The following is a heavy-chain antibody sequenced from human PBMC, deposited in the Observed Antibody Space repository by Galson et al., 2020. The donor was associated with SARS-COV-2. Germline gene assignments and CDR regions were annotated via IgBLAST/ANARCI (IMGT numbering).Heavy chain of an antibody. CDR1: GFTFSSYG. J-gene: IGHJ5*02. CDR2: IWYDGSNK. D-gene: IGHD5-18*01. CDR3: ARDLRGYSYGYNWFDP. Sequence: GGSLRLSCAASGFTFSSYGMHWVRQAPGKGLEWVAVIWYDGSNKYYADSVKGRFTISRDNSKNTLYLQMNSLRAEDTAVYYCARDLRGYSYGYNWFDPWGQGTLVTVSS. V-gene: IGHV3-33*01.